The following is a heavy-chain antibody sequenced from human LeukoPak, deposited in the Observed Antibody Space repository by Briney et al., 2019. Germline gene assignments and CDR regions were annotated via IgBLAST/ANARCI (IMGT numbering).Heavy chain of an antibody. CDR3: AKNRGGSYYSGSDY. V-gene: IGHV3-23*01. J-gene: IGHJ4*02. D-gene: IGHD1-26*01. CDR2: VRGSDAGT. CDR1: GFTFSSYA. Sequence: GGSLRLSCAASGFTFSSYAMNWARQAPGKGLEWVSAVRGSDAGTSYADSVKGRFTISRDSSKNTLYLQMNSLRAEDTAVYYCAKNRGGSYYSGSDYWGQGTLVTVSS.